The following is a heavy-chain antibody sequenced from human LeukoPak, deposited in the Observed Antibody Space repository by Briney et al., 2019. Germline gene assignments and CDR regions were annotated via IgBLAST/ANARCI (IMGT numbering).Heavy chain of an antibody. D-gene: IGHD2-2*01. Sequence: SETLSLTCAVYGGSFSGYYWSWIRQPPGKGLEWIGKINHSGSTNYNPSLKSRVTISVDTSKNQFSLKLSSVTAADTAVYYCARGGVVVPAATTLNWFDPWGQGTLVTVSS. CDR1: GGSFSGYY. J-gene: IGHJ5*02. CDR3: ARGGVVVPAATTLNWFDP. V-gene: IGHV4-34*01. CDR2: INHSGST.